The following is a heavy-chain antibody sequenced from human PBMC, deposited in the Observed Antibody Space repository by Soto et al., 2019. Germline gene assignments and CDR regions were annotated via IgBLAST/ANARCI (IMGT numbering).Heavy chain of an antibody. D-gene: IGHD3-9*01. CDR2: INHSGST. J-gene: IGHJ4*02. CDR3: ARGGRILTGYYRTLRYFDY. CDR1: GGSFSVYY. Sequence: SETLSLTCAVYGGSFSVYYWSWIRQPPGKGLEWIGEINHSGSTNYNPSLKSRVTISVDTSKNQFSLKLSSVTAADTAVYYCARGGRILTGYYRTLRYFDYWGQGTLVTVSS. V-gene: IGHV4-34*01.